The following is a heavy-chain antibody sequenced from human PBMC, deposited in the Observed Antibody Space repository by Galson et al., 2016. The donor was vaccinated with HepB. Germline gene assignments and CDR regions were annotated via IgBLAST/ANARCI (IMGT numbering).Heavy chain of an antibody. V-gene: IGHV1-46*01. J-gene: IGHJ6*02. Sequence: SVKVSCKASGYTFSLHYMHWVRQAPGQGLEWMGIINPTGGSTSFAQRFQGRVTMTRDTSTSTVYMELRSLRAEDTAVYYCARDRGIAAPKNSAMDVWCQGTTVIVSS. D-gene: IGHD6-13*01. CDR3: ARDRGIAAPKNSAMDV. CDR1: GYTFSLHY. CDR2: INPTGGST.